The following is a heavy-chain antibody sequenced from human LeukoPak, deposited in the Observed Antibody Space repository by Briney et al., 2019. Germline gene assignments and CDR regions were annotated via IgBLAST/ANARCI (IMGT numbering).Heavy chain of an antibody. CDR1: GGSFSGYY. J-gene: IGHJ4*02. Sequence: PSETLSLTCAVYGGSFSGYYWSWIRQPPGKGLEWIGEINHSGSTNYNPSLKGRVTISVDTSKNQFSLKLSSVTAADTAVYYCARAESGGSFYYWGQGTLVTVSS. CDR3: ARAESGGSFYY. D-gene: IGHD2-15*01. V-gene: IGHV4-34*01. CDR2: INHSGST.